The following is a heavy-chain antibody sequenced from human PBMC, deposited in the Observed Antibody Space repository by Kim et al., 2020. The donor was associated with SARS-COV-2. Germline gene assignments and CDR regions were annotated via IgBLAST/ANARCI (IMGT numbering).Heavy chain of an antibody. D-gene: IGHD3-22*01. CDR3: ARDPYYYDSSGYRDYYYYYGMDV. CDR1: GFTFSDYY. CDR2: ISSSSSYT. J-gene: IGHJ6*02. Sequence: GGSLRLSCAASGFTFSDYYMSWIRQAPGKGLEWVSYISSSSSYTNYADSVKGRFTISRDNAKNSLYLQMNSLRAEDTAVYYCARDPYYYDSSGYRDYYYYYGMDVWGQGTTVTVSS. V-gene: IGHV3-11*05.